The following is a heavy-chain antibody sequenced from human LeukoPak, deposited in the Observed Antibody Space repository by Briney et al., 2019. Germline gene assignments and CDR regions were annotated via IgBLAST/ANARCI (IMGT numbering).Heavy chain of an antibody. CDR1: GYTFTSYA. V-gene: IGHV7-4-1*01. CDR2: IDTNTGNP. J-gene: IGHJ5*02. CDR3: ARDDSSGWWPPNWSDP. Sequence: ASVKVSCTASGYTFTSYAMNWVRQAPGQGLEWMGWIDTNTGNPTYAQGFTGRFVFSLDTSVSTAYLQICSLKAEDTAVYYCARDDSSGWWPPNWSDPWGQGTLVTVSS. D-gene: IGHD6-19*01.